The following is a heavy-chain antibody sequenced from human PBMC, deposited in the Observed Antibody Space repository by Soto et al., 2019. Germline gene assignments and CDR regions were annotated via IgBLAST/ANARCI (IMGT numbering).Heavy chain of an antibody. D-gene: IGHD1-26*01. CDR2: TIPIFGTA. J-gene: IGHJ5*02. V-gene: IGHV1-69*01. Sequence: QVQLVQSGAEVKKPGSSVKVSCKASGGTFSSYAISWVRQAPGQGLEWMGGTIPIFGTANYAQKFQGTVTITADESTSTAYMELSSLRSENTAVHYCARGVSIRWADKNWFDPWGQGTLVTDSS. CDR3: ARGVSIRWADKNWFDP. CDR1: GGTFSSYA.